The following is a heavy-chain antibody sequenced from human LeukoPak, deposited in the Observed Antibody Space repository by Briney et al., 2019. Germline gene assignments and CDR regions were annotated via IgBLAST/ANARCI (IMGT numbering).Heavy chain of an antibody. CDR1: GGSFSGYY. D-gene: IGHD1-1*01. Sequence: PSETLSLTCAVYGGSFSGYYWSWIRQPPGKGLEWIGEINHSGSTNYNPSLKSRVTISVDTSKNQFSLKLSSVTAADTAVYYCARALAKGGTYFDYWGQGTLVTVSS. CDR2: INHSGST. V-gene: IGHV4-34*01. J-gene: IGHJ4*02. CDR3: ARALAKGGTYFDY.